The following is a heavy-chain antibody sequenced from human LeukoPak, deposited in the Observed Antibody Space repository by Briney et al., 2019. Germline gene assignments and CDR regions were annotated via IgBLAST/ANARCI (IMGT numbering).Heavy chain of an antibody. CDR2: IYSGGST. D-gene: IGHD4-23*01. V-gene: IGHV3-66*01. CDR3: ARVPYGGNSIDC. CDR1: GFTVSSNY. J-gene: IGHJ4*02. Sequence: GGSLRLSCAASGFTVSSNYMTWVRQAPGKGLEWVSVIYSGGSTDYADSVKGRFTIARDNSRNTVHPQMNSLRVEDTAMYYCARVPYGGNSIDCWGQGTLVTVSS.